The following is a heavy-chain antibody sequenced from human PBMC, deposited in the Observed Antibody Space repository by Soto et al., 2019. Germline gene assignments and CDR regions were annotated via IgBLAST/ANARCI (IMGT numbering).Heavy chain of an antibody. D-gene: IGHD3-3*01. Sequence: TSETLSLTCTVSGASISRYHWSWIRQSPGKGLEWIGYLYNSGSTIYNPSLKSRVTISVDTSKNQFSLKLSSVTAADTAVYYCARVLFGRGNWFDPWGQGTLVTVSS. CDR1: GASISRYH. CDR2: LYNSGST. J-gene: IGHJ5*02. V-gene: IGHV4-59*01. CDR3: ARVLFGRGNWFDP.